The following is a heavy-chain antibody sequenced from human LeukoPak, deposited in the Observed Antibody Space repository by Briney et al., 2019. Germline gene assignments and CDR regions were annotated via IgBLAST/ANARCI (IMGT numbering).Heavy chain of an antibody. CDR2: IYYSGST. CDR1: GGSISSYY. D-gene: IGHD3-22*01. Sequence: PSETLSLTCTVSGGSISSYYWSWLRQPPGKGLEWLGYIYYSGSTNYNPSLKSRVTISVDTSKNQFSLKLSSVTAADTAVYYCARDFRSGYYFDAFDIWGQGTMVTVSS. J-gene: IGHJ3*02. CDR3: ARDFRSGYYFDAFDI. V-gene: IGHV4-59*01.